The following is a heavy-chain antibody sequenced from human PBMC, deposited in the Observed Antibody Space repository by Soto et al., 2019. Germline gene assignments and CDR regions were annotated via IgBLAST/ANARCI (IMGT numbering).Heavy chain of an antibody. CDR2: IYHSGSA. V-gene: IGHV4-4*01. J-gene: IGHJ4*02. D-gene: IGHD3-10*01. CDR3: AGRRDGSGSLDY. CDR1: GGSISSSNW. Sequence: QVHLQEPGPGLVKPSATLSLTSAVSGGSISSSNWWIWVRQSPGKGLEWGGEIYHSGSANYNPSLKSQVPICVDKSKNQFCVRLTFVCAADRAVYCCAGRRDGSGSLDYWGQGILVTVSS.